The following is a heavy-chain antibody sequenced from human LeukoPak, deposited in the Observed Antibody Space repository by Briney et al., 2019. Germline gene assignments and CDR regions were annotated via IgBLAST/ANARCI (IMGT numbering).Heavy chain of an antibody. J-gene: IGHJ5*02. CDR1: GGSFSGYY. V-gene: IGHV4-34*01. Sequence: SETLSLTCAVYGGSFSGYYWSWIRQPPGKGLEWIGEINHSGSTNYNPSLKSRVTISVDTSKSQFSLKLSSVTAADTAVYYCAANYYDSSAWGQGTLVTVSS. CDR2: INHSGST. CDR3: AANYYDSSA. D-gene: IGHD3-22*01.